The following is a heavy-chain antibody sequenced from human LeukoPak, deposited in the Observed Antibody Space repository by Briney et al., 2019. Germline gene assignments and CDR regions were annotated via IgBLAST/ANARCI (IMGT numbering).Heavy chain of an antibody. CDR3: ARHRPDLWSGYSPFDY. Sequence: SDTLSLTCTVSGNSFSSDYWAWVRQPAGKGLEWIGRIHTSGSTKYNPVFKSRLTISVDESKNQFSLTLTSVTAADTAVYYCARHRPDLWSGYSPFDYWGQGILVTVTS. CDR1: GNSFSSDY. V-gene: IGHV4-4*07. D-gene: IGHD3-3*01. CDR2: IHTSGST. J-gene: IGHJ4*02.